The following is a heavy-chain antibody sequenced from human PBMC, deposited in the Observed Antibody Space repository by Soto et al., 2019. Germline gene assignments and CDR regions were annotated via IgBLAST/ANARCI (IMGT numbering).Heavy chain of an antibody. CDR3: ARGGIVLVPAAVYAFDM. CDR1: GDTFNNYA. CDR2: IIPIFGTA. D-gene: IGHD2-2*01. Sequence: QVHLVQSGAEVKKPGSSVKVSCRASGDTFNNYAITWVRQAPGQGLEWMGGIIPIFGTAKFAQKFQGRVTITADESTSTAYMELSSLRSEDTAIYYCARGGIVLVPAAVYAFDMWGQGTMVTVFS. V-gene: IGHV1-69*12. J-gene: IGHJ3*02.